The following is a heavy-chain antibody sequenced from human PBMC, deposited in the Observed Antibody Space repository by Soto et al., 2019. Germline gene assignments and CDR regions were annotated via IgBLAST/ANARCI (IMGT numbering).Heavy chain of an antibody. V-gene: IGHV1-18*04. CDR3: VRDQKYFRVNGNWFDS. CDR1: GYTSADFG. D-gene: IGHD2-2*01. J-gene: IGHJ5*01. CDR2: VSGNNGAS. Sequence: ASVKVSCKASGYTSADFGISWLRQAPGQGLEWMGWVSGNNGASNPAPKVQGRITMTLDTSTGVSYMALRSLRSDDTAIYYCVRDQKYFRVNGNWFDSWGQGTLVTVSS.